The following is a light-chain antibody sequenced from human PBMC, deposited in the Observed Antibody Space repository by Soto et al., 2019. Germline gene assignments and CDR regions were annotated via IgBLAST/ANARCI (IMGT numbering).Light chain of an antibody. Sequence: DIPMTQSPASLSASVGDRVTIACRASQGIGNYLAWYQQRPWKVPKLLIYVATTLQSGVPSRFSGSGSGTDFTLTISSLQPEDGATYFCQKYDSVPLTFGGGTKVEI. V-gene: IGKV1-27*01. CDR3: QKYDSVPLT. CDR2: VAT. J-gene: IGKJ4*01. CDR1: QGIGNY.